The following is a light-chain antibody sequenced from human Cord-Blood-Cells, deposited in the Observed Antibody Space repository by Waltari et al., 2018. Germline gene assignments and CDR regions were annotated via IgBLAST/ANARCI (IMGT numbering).Light chain of an antibody. CDR1: SSNIGAGYY. V-gene: IGLV1-40*01. J-gene: IGLJ1*01. CDR3: QSYDSSLSGYV. Sequence: QSVLTQPPSVSGAPGQRVTISCTGSSSNIGAGYYVHWYQQLPGTAPKLLIYGNSNRPSGVPDRFSGSKSGTSASLASTGLQAEDEADYYCQSYDSSLSGYVFGTGTKVTVL. CDR2: GNS.